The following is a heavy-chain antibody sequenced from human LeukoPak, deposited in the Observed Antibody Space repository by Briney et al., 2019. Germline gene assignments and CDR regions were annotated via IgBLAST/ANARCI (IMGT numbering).Heavy chain of an antibody. CDR2: IYYSGST. Sequence: SETVSLTCTVSGGAISRYYWSWIRQPPGKGLEWIGYIYYSGSTNYNPSLKSRVTISVDTSKNQFSLKLSSVTAADTAVYYCARDRDLRKGYSYGIRYFDLWGRGTLVPVSS. J-gene: IGHJ2*01. V-gene: IGHV4-59*01. CDR1: GGAISRYY. D-gene: IGHD5-18*01. CDR3: ARDRDLRKGYSYGIRYFDL.